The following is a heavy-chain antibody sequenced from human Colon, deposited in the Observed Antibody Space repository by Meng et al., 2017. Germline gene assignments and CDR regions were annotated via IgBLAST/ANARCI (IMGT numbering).Heavy chain of an antibody. J-gene: IGHJ5*02. CDR1: WARVGRGYYY. D-gene: IGHD5-12*01. CDR2: IYYTGNT. CDR3: ARVNGGFDEAWFDP. V-gene: IGHV4-61*01. Sequence: QVQVAGPGPGLGSPSETLYPTSTVLWARVGRGYYYCGCLRPPPGKGLEWLVYIYYTGNTNYYPSLKNRVPISLAPSNNQFSLKLTSMTAADAAIYYCARVNGGFDEAWFDPWGQGTLVTVSS.